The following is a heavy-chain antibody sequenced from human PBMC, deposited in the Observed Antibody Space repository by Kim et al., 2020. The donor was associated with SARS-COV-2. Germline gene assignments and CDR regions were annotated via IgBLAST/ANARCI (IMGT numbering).Heavy chain of an antibody. CDR2: ISAYNGNT. CDR1: GYTFTSYG. CDR3: VRVWGYCSSTSCYTGAFDI. V-gene: IGHV1-18*04. Sequence: ASVKVSCKASGYTFTSYGISWVRQAPGQGLEWMGWISAYNGNTNYAQKLQGRVTMTTDTSTSTAYMELRSLRSDDTAVYYCVRVWGYCSSTSCYTGAFDIWGQGTMVTVSS. D-gene: IGHD2-2*02. J-gene: IGHJ3*02.